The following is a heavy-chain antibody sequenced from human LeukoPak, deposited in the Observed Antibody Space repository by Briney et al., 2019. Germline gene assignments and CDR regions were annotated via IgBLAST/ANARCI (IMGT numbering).Heavy chain of an antibody. J-gene: IGHJ5*02. CDR2: IREDGSEK. CDR3: AKDLAPPIDP. CDR1: ALTFSDYW. V-gene: IGHV3-7*03. Sequence: GGSLRLSCATSALTFSDYWMSWVRQTPGKGLEWVANIREDGSEKYYVDSVKGRFTISRDNAKNSLYLQMNSLRAEDTAVYYCAKDLAPPIDPWGQGTLVTVSS.